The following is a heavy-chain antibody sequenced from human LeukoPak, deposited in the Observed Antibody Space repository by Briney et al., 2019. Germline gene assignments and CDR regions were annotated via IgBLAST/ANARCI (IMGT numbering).Heavy chain of an antibody. CDR3: AKDKAMAGFYYFDY. Sequence: GRSLRLSCTTSGFTFDDYAMHWVRQVPGKGLEWVSGITWNSVNIGCADSVRGRFTISRDNAKNSLYLQMNSLRAEDTALYYCAKDKAMAGFYYFDYWGQGTLVTVSS. V-gene: IGHV3-9*01. J-gene: IGHJ4*02. CDR2: ITWNSVNI. CDR1: GFTFDDYA. D-gene: IGHD6-19*01.